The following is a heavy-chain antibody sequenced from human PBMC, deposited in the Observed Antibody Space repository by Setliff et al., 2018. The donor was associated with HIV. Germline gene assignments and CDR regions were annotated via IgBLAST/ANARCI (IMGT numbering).Heavy chain of an antibody. CDR3: GLWTGYRGYYYYMDV. CDR1: GGSMSSFSFY. V-gene: IGHV4-39*01. Sequence: SETLSLTCAVSGGSMSSFSFYWGWIRQPPGKGLEWIGGLHFSGNTYYNPSLKSRVTMSVDTSKRQFTLNLSSMSAADTAVYYCGLWTGYRGYYYYMDVWGKGTKVTVSS. J-gene: IGHJ6*03. CDR2: LHFSGNT. D-gene: IGHD3-3*01.